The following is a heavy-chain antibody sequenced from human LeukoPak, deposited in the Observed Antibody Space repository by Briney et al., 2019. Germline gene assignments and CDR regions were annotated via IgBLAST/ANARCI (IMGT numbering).Heavy chain of an antibody. CDR1: GYTFTSYG. CDR3: ARGDSSSWYNYYYHYYMDV. J-gene: IGHJ6*03. V-gene: IGHV1-18*01. Sequence: ASVKVSCKASGYTFTSYGISWVRQAPGQGLEWMGWISAYNGNTNYAQKLQGRVTMTTDTSTSTAYMELRSLRSDDTAVYYCARGDSSSWYNYYYHYYMDVWGKGTTVTVSS. D-gene: IGHD6-6*01. CDR2: ISAYNGNT.